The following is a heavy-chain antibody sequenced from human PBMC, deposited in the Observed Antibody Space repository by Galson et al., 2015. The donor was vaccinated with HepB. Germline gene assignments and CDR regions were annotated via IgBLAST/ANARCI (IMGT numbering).Heavy chain of an antibody. CDR2: IDPSDSYT. V-gene: IGHV5-10-1*01. D-gene: IGHD5-12*01. Sequence: QSGAEVKKPGESLRISCKGSGYSFTSYWISWVRQMPGKGLEWMGRIDPSDSYTNYSPFFQGHVTISADKSISTAYLQWSSLKASDTAMYYCARLIVATDEGFDAFDIWGQGTMVTVSS. CDR1: GYSFTSYW. J-gene: IGHJ3*02. CDR3: ARLIVATDEGFDAFDI.